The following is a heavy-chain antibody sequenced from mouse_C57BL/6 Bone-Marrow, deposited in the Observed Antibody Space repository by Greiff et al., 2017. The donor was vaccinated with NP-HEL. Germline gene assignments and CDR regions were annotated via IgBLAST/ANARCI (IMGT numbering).Heavy chain of an antibody. J-gene: IGHJ2*01. CDR1: GFTFSSYA. D-gene: IGHD2-5*01. CDR2: ISDGGSYT. V-gene: IGHV5-4*01. Sequence: DVHLVESGGGLVKPGGSLKLSCAASGFTFSSYAMSWVRQTPEKRLEWVATISDGGSYTYYPDNVKGRFTISRDNAKNNLYLQMSHLKSEDTAMYYCAREDYYSNYDYWGQGTTLTVSS. CDR3: AREDYYSNYDY.